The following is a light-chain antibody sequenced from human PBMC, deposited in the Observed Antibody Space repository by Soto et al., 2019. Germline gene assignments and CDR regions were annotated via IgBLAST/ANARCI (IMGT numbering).Light chain of an antibody. CDR3: QQSISAPLT. CDR2: AAS. J-gene: IGKJ4*01. Sequence: DIQMTQAPSSLSASVGDRVTITCRASQSVTIYLNWYQQKPGKAPKLLIYAASSLQRGVPSRFSGSGSGTDFTLTISSLQPEDSASYFCQQSISAPLTFGGGTKVEIK. CDR1: QSVTIY. V-gene: IGKV1-39*01.